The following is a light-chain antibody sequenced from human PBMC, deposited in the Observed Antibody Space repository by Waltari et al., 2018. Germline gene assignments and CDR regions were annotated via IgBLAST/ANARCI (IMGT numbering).Light chain of an antibody. J-gene: IGKJ4*01. CDR3: QQRTNWPLT. V-gene: IGKV3-11*01. Sequence: EIVLTQSPATLPLSPGERATLSCRASQSVNYFLAWFQQKPGQAPRLLIYDASNRATGIPARFSGSGSGTDFTLTISSLEPEDFAVYYCQQRTNWPLTFGGGTKVEIK. CDR2: DAS. CDR1: QSVNYF.